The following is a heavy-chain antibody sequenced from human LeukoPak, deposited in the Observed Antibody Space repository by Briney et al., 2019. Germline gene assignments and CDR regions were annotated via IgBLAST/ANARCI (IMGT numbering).Heavy chain of an antibody. Sequence: PGGSLRLYCTDSGFTFSTYGMNWVRQAPGKGLEWVSYISSSGSIRYYADSVKGRFAISRDNAKNSLYLQMNGLRAEDTAGYYCARDSSGWYGNYWGQGTLVTVSS. J-gene: IGHJ4*02. CDR2: ISSSGSIR. V-gene: IGHV3-48*01. CDR1: GFTFSTYG. CDR3: ARDSSGWYGNY. D-gene: IGHD6-19*01.